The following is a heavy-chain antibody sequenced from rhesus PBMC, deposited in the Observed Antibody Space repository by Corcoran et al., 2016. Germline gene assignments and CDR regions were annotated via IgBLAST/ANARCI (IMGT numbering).Heavy chain of an antibody. V-gene: IGHV4-127*01. D-gene: IGHD3-28*01. CDR2: IGGSSGST. CDR1: GYSISSGYG. Sequence: QVQLQESGPGLVKPSETLSLTCAVSGYSISSGYGWSWIRQPPGKGREWIGYIGGSSGSTNLNPALQSRVTISKDTSKNQLSLMLSSVTSADTAVYYCASSPGYYWYFDLWGPGTPITVSS. J-gene: IGHJ2*01. CDR3: ASSPGYYWYFDL.